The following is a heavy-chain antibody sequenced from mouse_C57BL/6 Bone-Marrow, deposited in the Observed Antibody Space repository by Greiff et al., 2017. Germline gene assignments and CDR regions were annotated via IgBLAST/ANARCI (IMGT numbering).Heavy chain of an antibody. CDR3: AIYYYGSSYGY. V-gene: IGHV1-82*01. D-gene: IGHD1-1*01. CDR1: GYAFSSSW. CDR2: IYPGDGDT. J-gene: IGHJ2*01. Sequence: QVQLQQSGPELVKPGASVKISCKASGYAFSSSWMNWVKQRPGKGLEWIGRIYPGDGDTNYTEKFKGKATLSADKSSSTAYMQLSSLTSEDSAVYFGAIYYYGSSYGYWGQGTALTVSS.